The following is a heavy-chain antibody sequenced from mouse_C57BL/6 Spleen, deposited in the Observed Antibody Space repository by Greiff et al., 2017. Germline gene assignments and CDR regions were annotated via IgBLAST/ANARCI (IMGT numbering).Heavy chain of an antibody. J-gene: IGHJ1*03. CDR1: GYAFSSSW. CDR3: ARAEYYGTPYWYFDV. CDR2: IYPGDGDT. V-gene: IGHV1-82*01. Sequence: QVQLQQSGPELVTPGASVKISCKASGYAFSSSWMNWVKQRPGKGLEWIGRIYPGDGDTNYNGKFKGKATLTADKSSSTAYMQLSSLTSEDSAVYFCARAEYYGTPYWYFDVWGTGTTVTVSS. D-gene: IGHD1-1*01.